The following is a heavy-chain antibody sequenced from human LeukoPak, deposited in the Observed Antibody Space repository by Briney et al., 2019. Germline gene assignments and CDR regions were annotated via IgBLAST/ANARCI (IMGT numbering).Heavy chain of an antibody. V-gene: IGHV3-21*01. Sequence: GGSRRLSCAASGFTFSSYSMNWVRQAPGKGLEWVSSISSSSSYIYYADSVKGRFTISRDNAKNSLYLQMNSLRAEDTAVYYCARVKAAAYGMDVWGQGTTVTVSS. CDR2: ISSSSSYI. CDR3: ARVKAAAYGMDV. CDR1: GFTFSSYS. J-gene: IGHJ6*02. D-gene: IGHD6-13*01.